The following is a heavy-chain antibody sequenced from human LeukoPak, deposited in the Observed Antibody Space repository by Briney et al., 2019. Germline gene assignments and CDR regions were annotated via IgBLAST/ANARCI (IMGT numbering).Heavy chain of an antibody. CDR3: ARGTHLLGDSSGYYYDEDAFDI. Sequence: GGSLRLSCVASGFTFDDYAMHWVRQVPGKGLEWVSGISWNSGSTGYADSVKGRFTISRDNSKNTLYLQMNSLRAEDTAVYYCARGTHLLGDSSGYYYDEDAFDIWGQGTMVTVSS. CDR1: GFTFDDYA. D-gene: IGHD3-22*01. V-gene: IGHV3-9*01. J-gene: IGHJ3*02. CDR2: ISWNSGST.